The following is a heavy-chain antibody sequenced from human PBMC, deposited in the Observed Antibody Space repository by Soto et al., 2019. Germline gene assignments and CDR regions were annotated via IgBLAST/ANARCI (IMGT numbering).Heavy chain of an antibody. Sequence: PSETLSLTCTVSGGSISSYYWSWIRQPPGKGLEWIGYIYHSGSSNYNPSLKSRVTILLDTSKNQLSLKLSSVTAADTAVYYCARQRSVVVTPWCSDPCGQGILVTVSS. CDR3: ARQRSVVVTPWCSDP. J-gene: IGHJ5*02. V-gene: IGHV4-59*08. D-gene: IGHD2-8*02. CDR1: GGSISSYY. CDR2: IYHSGSS.